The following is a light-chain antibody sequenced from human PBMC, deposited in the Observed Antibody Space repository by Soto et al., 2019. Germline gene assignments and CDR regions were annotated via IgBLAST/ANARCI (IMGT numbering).Light chain of an antibody. V-gene: IGKV1-33*01. Sequence: DSQMIQSPSSLSASVGDRVTIACQASQDIGNFLYWYQHKPGKAPKLVIYGASNLEEGVPSRFTGSGSGPDCTFTISSLQPEDVATYYFHHYDYPPLFGRETKVDI. CDR1: QDIGNF. J-gene: IGKJ3*01. CDR3: HHYDYPPL. CDR2: GAS.